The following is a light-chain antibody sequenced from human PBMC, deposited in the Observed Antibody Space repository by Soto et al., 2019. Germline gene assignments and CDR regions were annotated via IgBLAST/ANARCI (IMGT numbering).Light chain of an antibody. V-gene: IGKV1-9*01. J-gene: IGKJ5*01. Sequence: DIQLTPSPSFLSASVGDRVTITCRASQGISSYLAWYQQKPGKAPKLLNYAASTLQSGVPSRFSGSGSVTEFTLTISSLQPEDVATYYCQQLNSYPITFGPGTRLEIK. CDR1: QGISSY. CDR3: QQLNSYPIT. CDR2: AAS.